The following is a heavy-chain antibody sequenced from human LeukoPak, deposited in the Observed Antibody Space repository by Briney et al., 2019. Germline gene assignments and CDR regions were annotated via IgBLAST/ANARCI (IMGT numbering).Heavy chain of an antibody. Sequence: GGSLRLSCVASEFTFSSFELNWIRQAPGKGLEWISYISDVGDTQHYADSVKGRFTISRDNARNSLFLQMNSLTAEDTGVYYCARDRSKVTAYDDALDIWGQGTMVIVSS. CDR2: ISDVGDTQ. V-gene: IGHV3-48*03. CDR1: EFTFSSFE. J-gene: IGHJ3*02. CDR3: ARDRSKVTAYDDALDI. D-gene: IGHD2-21*02.